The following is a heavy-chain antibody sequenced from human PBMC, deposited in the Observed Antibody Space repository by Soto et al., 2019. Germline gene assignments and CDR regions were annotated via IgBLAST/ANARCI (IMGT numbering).Heavy chain of an antibody. CDR2: IYYSGST. D-gene: IGHD1-1*01. Sequence: SETLSLTCTVSGGSISSYYWSWIRQPPGKGLEWIGYIYYSGSTNYNPSLKSRVTISVDTSKNQFSLKLSSVTAADTAVYYCARRARYNWNFDYWGQGTLVTVSS. CDR1: GGSISSYY. V-gene: IGHV4-59*08. CDR3: ARRARYNWNFDY. J-gene: IGHJ4*02.